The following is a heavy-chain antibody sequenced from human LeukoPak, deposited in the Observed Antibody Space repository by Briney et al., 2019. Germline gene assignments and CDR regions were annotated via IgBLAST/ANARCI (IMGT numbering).Heavy chain of an antibody. Sequence: GGSLRLSCAASGFTFSSSGMHWVRQAPGKGLEWVAIISYDGSQKYFADSVKGRFTISRDNSKNTLYLQMDSLRAEDTAVYYCAKDNTYYYASGSYYFYSDYWGQGTLVTVSS. J-gene: IGHJ4*02. V-gene: IGHV3-30*18. CDR3: AKDNTYYYASGSYYFYSDY. D-gene: IGHD3-10*01. CDR2: ISYDGSQK. CDR1: GFTFSSSG.